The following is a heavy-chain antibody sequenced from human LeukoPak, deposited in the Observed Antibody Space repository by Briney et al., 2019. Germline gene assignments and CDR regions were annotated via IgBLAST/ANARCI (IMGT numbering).Heavy chain of an antibody. V-gene: IGHV4-34*01. CDR2: INHSGST. D-gene: IGHD4-23*01. CDR3: ARRGYGGNRLFDY. CDR1: GGSFSGYY. J-gene: IGHJ4*02. Sequence: PSETLSLTCAVYGGSFSGYYWSWIRQPPGKGLEWIGEINHSGSTNYNPSLKSRVTISVDTSKNQFSLKLSSVTAADTAVYYCARRGYGGNRLFDYWGQGTLVTVSS.